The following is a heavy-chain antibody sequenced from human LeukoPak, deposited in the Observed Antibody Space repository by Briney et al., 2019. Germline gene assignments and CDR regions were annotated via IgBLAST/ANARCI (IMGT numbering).Heavy chain of an antibody. CDR2: INHSGST. J-gene: IGHJ5*01. V-gene: IGHV4-34*01. CDR3: ARGEWLRSWFGS. D-gene: IGHD5-12*01. CDR1: GGSFSGYY. Sequence: PSETLSLTCAVYGGSFSGYYWSWIRQPPGKGLEWIGEINHSGSTNYNPSLKSRVTISVETSKNQFSLKLSSVTAADTAVYYCARGEWLRSWFGSWGQGTLVTVSS.